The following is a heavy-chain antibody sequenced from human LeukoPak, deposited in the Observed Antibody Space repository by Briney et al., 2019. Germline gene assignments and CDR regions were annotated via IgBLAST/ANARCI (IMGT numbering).Heavy chain of an antibody. J-gene: IGHJ4*02. Sequence: GGSLRLSCAASGFTFSSYGMHWVRQDPGKGLEWVAVISYDGSNKYYADSVKGRFTISRDNSKNTLYLQMNSLRAEDTAVYYCANERAAVAVAGDYWGQGTLVTVSS. D-gene: IGHD6-19*01. V-gene: IGHV3-30*18. CDR1: GFTFSSYG. CDR3: ANERAAVAVAGDY. CDR2: ISYDGSNK.